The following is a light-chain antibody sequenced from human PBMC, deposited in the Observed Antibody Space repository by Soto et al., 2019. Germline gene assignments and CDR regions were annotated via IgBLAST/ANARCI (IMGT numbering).Light chain of an antibody. CDR2: EVT. CDR3: SSYAGTNTDVV. Sequence: QSALTQPPSASGSPGQSVTISCAGTSSDVGGYDYVSWYQQHPGKAPKLMIYEVTKRASGVPARFSASKSGNTASLTVSGLQVEDEADYYCSSYAGTNTDVVFGGGTKLTVL. CDR1: SSDVGGYDY. J-gene: IGLJ2*01. V-gene: IGLV2-8*01.